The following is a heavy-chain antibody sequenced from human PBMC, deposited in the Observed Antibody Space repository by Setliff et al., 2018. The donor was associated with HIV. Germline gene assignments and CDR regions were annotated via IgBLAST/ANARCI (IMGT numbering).Heavy chain of an antibody. V-gene: IGHV1-18*01. D-gene: IGHD3-16*01. Sequence: ASVTVSCKTSGYMFIAYVMSWVRRAPGQRLEWMGWIGPYNGRTEYAQEFQGRVSLTIDTSASTAYMALRSLRSGDTAVYYCARADGGYNYAEAFDVWGQGTMVTVSS. CDR3: ARADGGYNYAEAFDV. J-gene: IGHJ3*01. CDR1: GYMFIAYV. CDR2: IGPYNGRT.